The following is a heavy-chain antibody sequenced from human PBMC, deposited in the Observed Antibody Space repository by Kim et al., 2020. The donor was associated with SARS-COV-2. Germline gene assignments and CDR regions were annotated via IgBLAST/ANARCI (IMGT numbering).Heavy chain of an antibody. Sequence: SGPTLVKPTQTLTLTCTFSGFSLSTIGVGVGWIRQPPGKALEWLAIIYWDDDRHYSPSLKSRLTITKDMSKNQVVLTVTNMDPVDTATYYCARGVTAAPVLGALDVWGQGTMVTVSS. V-gene: IGHV2-5*02. D-gene: IGHD6-13*01. CDR1: GFSLSTIGVG. CDR2: IYWDDDR. CDR3: ARGVTAAPVLGALDV. J-gene: IGHJ3*01.